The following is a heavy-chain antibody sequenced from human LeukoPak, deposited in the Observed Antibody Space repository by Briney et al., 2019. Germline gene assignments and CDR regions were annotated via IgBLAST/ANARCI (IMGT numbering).Heavy chain of an antibody. Sequence: ASVKVSCKASGYTFTSYDINWVRQATGRGLEWMGWMNPNSGNTGYAQKFQGRVTMTRNTSISTAYMELSGLRSEDTAVYYCARGGRWLQFCDYWGQGTLVTVSS. CDR2: MNPNSGNT. CDR3: ARGGRWLQFCDY. V-gene: IGHV1-8*01. D-gene: IGHD5-24*01. CDR1: GYTFTSYD. J-gene: IGHJ4*02.